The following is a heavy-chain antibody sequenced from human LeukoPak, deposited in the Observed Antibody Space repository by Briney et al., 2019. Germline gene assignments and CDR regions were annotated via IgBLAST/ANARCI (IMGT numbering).Heavy chain of an antibody. CDR2: IIPIFGKA. CDR3: ARGPPRGYCSSTSCYLEAEYFQH. CDR1: GGTFSSYA. D-gene: IGHD2-2*01. Sequence: ASVKVSCKASGGTFSSYAISWVRQAPGQGLEWMGGIIPIFGKANYAQKFQGRVTITTDESTSTAYMELSSLRSEDTAVYYCARGPPRGYCSSTSCYLEAEYFQHWGQGTLVTVSS. J-gene: IGHJ1*01. V-gene: IGHV1-69*05.